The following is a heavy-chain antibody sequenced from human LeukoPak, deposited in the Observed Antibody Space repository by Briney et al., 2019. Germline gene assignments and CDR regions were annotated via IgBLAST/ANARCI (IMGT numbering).Heavy chain of an antibody. CDR2: ISSSSSTI. J-gene: IGHJ4*02. CDR3: ARDNYYGSGSYSDY. CDR1: GFTFSSYS. Sequence: GGSLRLSCAASGFTFSSYSTNWVRQAPGKGLEWVSYISSSSSTIYYADSVKGRFTISRDNAKNSLYLQMNSLRAEDTAVYYCARDNYYGSGSYSDYWGQGTLVTVSS. D-gene: IGHD3-10*01. V-gene: IGHV3-48*01.